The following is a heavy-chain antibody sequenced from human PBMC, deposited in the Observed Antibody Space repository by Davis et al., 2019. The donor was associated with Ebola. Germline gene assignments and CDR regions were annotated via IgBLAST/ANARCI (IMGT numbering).Heavy chain of an antibody. CDR1: GGSISSGGYS. V-gene: IGHV4-30-2*01. J-gene: IGHJ6*02. CDR2: IYHSGST. CDR3: ARDTVIAVAGIDYRYYGMDV. D-gene: IGHD6-19*01. Sequence: SETLLTCTVSGGSISSGGYSWSWIRQPPGKGLEWIGYIYHSGSTYYNPSLKSRVTISVDKSKNQFSLKLSSVTAADTAVYYCARDTVIAVAGIDYRYYGMDVWGQGTTVTVSS.